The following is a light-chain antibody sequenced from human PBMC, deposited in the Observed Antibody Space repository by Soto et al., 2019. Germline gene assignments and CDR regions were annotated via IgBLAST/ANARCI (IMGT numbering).Light chain of an antibody. CDR1: QSLLHSNGYTY. CDR3: MQALQTPLT. CDR2: WGS. Sequence: DIVMTQSPLSLPVTPGEPASISCRSSQSLLHSNGYTYLDWYLLKPGQSPQLLIYWGSNRAPGVPDRFSGSGSGTDFTLKISRVEAEDVGVYYCMQALQTPLTFGPGTKVEIK. J-gene: IGKJ3*01. V-gene: IGKV2-28*01.